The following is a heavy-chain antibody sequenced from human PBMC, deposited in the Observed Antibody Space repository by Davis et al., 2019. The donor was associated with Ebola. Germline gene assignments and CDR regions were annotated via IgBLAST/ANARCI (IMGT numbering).Heavy chain of an antibody. CDR2: INHSGST. Sequence: MPSETLSLTCAVHGGSFSGYYWSWIRQPPGKGLEWIGEINHSGSTNYNPSLKSRVTISVDTSKNQFSLKLSSVTAADTAVYYCARGEHSGYDWNYYYYYGMDVWGQGTTVTVSS. CDR1: GGSFSGYY. J-gene: IGHJ6*02. V-gene: IGHV4-34*01. D-gene: IGHD5-12*01. CDR3: ARGEHSGYDWNYYYYYGMDV.